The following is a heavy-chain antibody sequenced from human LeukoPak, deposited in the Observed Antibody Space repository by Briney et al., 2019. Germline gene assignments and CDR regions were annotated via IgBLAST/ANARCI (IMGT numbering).Heavy chain of an antibody. CDR3: ARGDSSGYYFRRAFDI. V-gene: IGHV1-69*05. J-gene: IGHJ3*02. CDR1: GGTFSSYA. D-gene: IGHD3-22*01. Sequence: ASVKVSCKASGGTFSSYAISWVRQAPGQGLEWMGGITPIFGTANYAQKFQGRVTITTDESTSTAYMELSSLRSEDTAVYYCARGDSSGYYFRRAFDIWGQGTMVTVSS. CDR2: ITPIFGTA.